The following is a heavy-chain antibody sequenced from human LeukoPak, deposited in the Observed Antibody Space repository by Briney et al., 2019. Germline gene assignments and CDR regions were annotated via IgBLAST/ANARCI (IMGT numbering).Heavy chain of an antibody. CDR2: IIPILGIA. J-gene: IGHJ4*02. CDR1: GGTFSSYA. CDR3: ARVSRMGAAPIDY. V-gene: IGHV1-69*04. Sequence: SVKVSCKASGGTFSSYAISWVRQAPGQGLEWMGRIIPILGIANYAQKFQGRVTITADKSTSTAYMELSSLRSDDTAVYYCARVSRMGAAPIDYWGQGTLVTVSS. D-gene: IGHD2-15*01.